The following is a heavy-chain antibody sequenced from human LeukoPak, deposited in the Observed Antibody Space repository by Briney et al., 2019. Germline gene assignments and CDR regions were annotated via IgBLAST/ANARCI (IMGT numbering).Heavy chain of an antibody. CDR3: ASQLSHDAFDI. Sequence: PGGSLRLSCAASGFTVTRNYMTWVRQAPGKGLEWVSSISSSSSYIYYADSVKGRFTISRDNAKNSLYLQMNSLRAEDTAVYYCASQLSHDAFDIWGQGTMVTVSS. D-gene: IGHD2-2*01. V-gene: IGHV3-21*01. CDR1: GFTVTRNY. J-gene: IGHJ3*02. CDR2: ISSSSSYI.